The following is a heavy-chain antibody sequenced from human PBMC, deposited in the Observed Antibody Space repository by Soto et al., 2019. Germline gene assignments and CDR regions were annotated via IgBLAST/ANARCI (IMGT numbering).Heavy chain of an antibody. CDR3: ASSSGYDILTGPPAGY. V-gene: IGHV1-18*01. Sequence: QVQLVQSGAEVKKPGASVKVSCKASGYTFTSYGISWVRQAPGQGLEWMGWISAYNGNTNYAQKLQGRVTMTTDTTTSTAYMELRGLRSDDTAVYYCASSSGYDILTGPPAGYWGQGTLVTVSS. J-gene: IGHJ4*02. D-gene: IGHD3-9*01. CDR2: ISAYNGNT. CDR1: GYTFTSYG.